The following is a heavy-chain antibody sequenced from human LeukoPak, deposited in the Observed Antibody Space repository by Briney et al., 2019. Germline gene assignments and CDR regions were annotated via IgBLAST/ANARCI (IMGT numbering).Heavy chain of an antibody. CDR1: GGSFSGYY. Sequence: PDTLSLTCAVYGGSFSGYYWSWIRQPPGKGLEWIGEINHSGSTNYNPSLKSRVTISVDTSKNQFSLKLSSVTAADTAVYYCARDPYYYDSSAYWGQGTLVTV. J-gene: IGHJ4*02. CDR3: ARDPYYYDSSAY. V-gene: IGHV4-34*01. D-gene: IGHD3-22*01. CDR2: INHSGST.